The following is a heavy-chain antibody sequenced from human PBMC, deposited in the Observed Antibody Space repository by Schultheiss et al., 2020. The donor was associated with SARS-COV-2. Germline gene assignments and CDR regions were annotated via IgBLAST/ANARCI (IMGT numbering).Heavy chain of an antibody. J-gene: IGHJ5*02. D-gene: IGHD3-3*01. V-gene: IGHV4-4*07. CDR2: IYTSGST. CDR3: ARHDVVLRFLEWLWDWFDP. CDR1: GGSISSYY. Sequence: SETLSLTCTVSGGSISSYYWSWIRQPAGKGLEWIGRIYTSGSTNYNPSLKSRVTMSVDTSKNQFSLKLSSVTAADTAVYYCARHDVVLRFLEWLWDWFDPWGQGTLVTVSS.